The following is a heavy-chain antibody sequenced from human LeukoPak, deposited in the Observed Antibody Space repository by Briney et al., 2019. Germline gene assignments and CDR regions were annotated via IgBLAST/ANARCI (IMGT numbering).Heavy chain of an antibody. CDR3: ARDQWRLFDY. J-gene: IGHJ4*02. CDR2: IKEDGSDI. CDR1: GFTFNNYW. Sequence: PGRSLRLSCAASGFTFNNYWMSWVRQAPGKGLEWVANIKEDGSDIYYVDSVKGRFTISRDNAKNLLYLQMNSLRAEDTAVYYCARDQWRLFDYWGQGTLVTVSS. V-gene: IGHV3-7*04. D-gene: IGHD2-21*02.